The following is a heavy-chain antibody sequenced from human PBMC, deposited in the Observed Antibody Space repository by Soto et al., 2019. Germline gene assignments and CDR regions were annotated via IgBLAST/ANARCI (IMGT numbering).Heavy chain of an antibody. V-gene: IGHV3-30*18. CDR3: AKSRYSSGWYIDY. J-gene: IGHJ4*02. D-gene: IGHD6-19*01. CDR1: GFTFSSYG. Sequence: VGSRRLSCAASGFTFSSYGMHWVRQAPGKGLEWVAVISYDGSNKYYADSVKGRFTISRDNSKNTLYLQMNSLRAEDTAVYYCAKSRYSSGWYIDYWGQGTLVTVSS. CDR2: ISYDGSNK.